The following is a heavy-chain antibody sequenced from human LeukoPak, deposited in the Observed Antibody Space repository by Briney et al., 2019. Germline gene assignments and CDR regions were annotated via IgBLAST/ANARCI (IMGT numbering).Heavy chain of an antibody. CDR3: ATLWSGTLYMDV. J-gene: IGHJ6*03. D-gene: IGHD3-3*01. CDR1: GGSISSNSYY. V-gene: IGHV4-39*07. CDR2: IYHSGST. Sequence: TSETLSLTCTVSGGSISSNSYYWGWIRQPPGKGLEWIGSIYHSGSTYYNPSLKSRVTISVDTSKNQFSLKLSSVTAADTAVYYCATLWSGTLYMDVWGKGTTVTVSS.